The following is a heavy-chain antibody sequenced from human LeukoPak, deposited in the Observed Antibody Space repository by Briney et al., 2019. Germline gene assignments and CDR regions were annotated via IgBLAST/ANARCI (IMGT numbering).Heavy chain of an antibody. Sequence: GGSLRLSCAASGFIFSTYSMNWVRQAPGKGLEWVSYISSSISTIYYADSVKGRFTISRDNAKNSLYLQMSSLRDDDTAVYYCARGRGYYGSGTYYLDYWGQGTMVTVSS. CDR1: GFIFSTYS. D-gene: IGHD3-10*01. CDR3: ARGRGYYGSGTYYLDY. V-gene: IGHV3-48*02. J-gene: IGHJ4*02. CDR2: ISSSISTI.